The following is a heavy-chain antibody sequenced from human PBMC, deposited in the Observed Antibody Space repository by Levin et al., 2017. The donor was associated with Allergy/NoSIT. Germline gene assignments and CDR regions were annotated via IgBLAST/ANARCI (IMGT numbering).Heavy chain of an antibody. J-gene: IGHJ4*02. Sequence: TGGSLRLSCAASGFTFSSYAMSWVRQAPGKGLEWVSGTCGHGGCPVYAASVKGRFTISRDNSENTLYLQMSSLRVEDTAIYYCAKAGFYAANSEAFFDSWGQGTLVTVSS. D-gene: IGHD4-23*01. V-gene: IGHV3-23*01. CDR1: GFTFSSYA. CDR3: AKAGFYAANSEAFFDS. CDR2: TCGHGGCP.